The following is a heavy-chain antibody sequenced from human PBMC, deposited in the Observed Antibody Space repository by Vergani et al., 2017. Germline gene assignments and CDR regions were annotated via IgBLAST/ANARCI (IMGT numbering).Heavy chain of an antibody. CDR1: GGSFSGYY. V-gene: IGHV4-34*01. CDR3: ARLSGYCSSTSCYGWFDP. Sequence: QVQLQQWGAGLLKPSETLSLTCAVYGGSFSGYYWSWIRQPPGKGLEWIGEINHSGSTNYNPSLKSRVTISVDTSKNQFSLKLSSVTAADTAVYYCARLSGYCSSTSCYGWFDPWGQGTLVTVSS. D-gene: IGHD2-2*03. CDR2: INHSGST. J-gene: IGHJ5*02.